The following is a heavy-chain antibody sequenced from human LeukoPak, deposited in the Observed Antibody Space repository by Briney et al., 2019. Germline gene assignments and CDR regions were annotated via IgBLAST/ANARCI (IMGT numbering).Heavy chain of an antibody. CDR2: ISYDGSNK. Sequence: GGSLRLSCAASGFTFSSYAMHWVRQAPGKGLEWVAVISYDGSNKYYADSVKGRFTISRDNSKNTLYLQMNSLRAEDTAVYYCARVSGSDSGFDYWGQGTLVTVSS. V-gene: IGHV3-30-3*01. CDR3: ARVSGSDSGFDY. D-gene: IGHD3-10*01. CDR1: GFTFSSYA. J-gene: IGHJ4*02.